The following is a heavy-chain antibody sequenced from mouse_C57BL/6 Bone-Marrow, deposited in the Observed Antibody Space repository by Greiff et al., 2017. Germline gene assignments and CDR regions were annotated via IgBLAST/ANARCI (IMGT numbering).Heavy chain of an antibody. Sequence: EVQLQQSGPELVKPGASVKLSCKASGYTFTDYYMNWVKQSPGKSLEWIGAINPNNGGTSYNQKFKGKATLTVDKSSSTAYMELRSLTSEDSAVYYCARWWYSNYEREMDYWGQGTSVTVSS. V-gene: IGHV1-26*01. CDR3: ARWWYSNYEREMDY. CDR2: INPNNGGT. CDR1: GYTFTDYY. J-gene: IGHJ4*01. D-gene: IGHD2-5*01.